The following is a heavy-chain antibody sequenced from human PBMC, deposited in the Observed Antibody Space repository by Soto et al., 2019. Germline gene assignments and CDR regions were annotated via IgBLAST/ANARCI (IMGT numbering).Heavy chain of an antibody. CDR2: FYNTGFI. V-gene: IGHV3-53*01. J-gene: IGHJ5*02. CDR1: GFSVSVDS. CDR3: ARHDWLDP. Sequence: EVQLVESGGGLIQPGGSLRLSCAASGFSVSVDSMIWVRQAPGKGLEWVSLFYNTGFIHYADSVKGRFTISRDNSQNTLCLQMNSPRADDTAVYFCARHDWLDPWGQGTRVTVSS.